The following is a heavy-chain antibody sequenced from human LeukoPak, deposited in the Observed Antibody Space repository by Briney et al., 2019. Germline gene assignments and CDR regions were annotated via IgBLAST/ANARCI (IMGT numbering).Heavy chain of an antibody. CDR2: INPSGGST. D-gene: IGHD3-10*01. V-gene: IGHV1-46*01. CDR3: ARGSGSNSDYYYGMDV. J-gene: IGHJ6*02. CDR1: GYTFTSYY. Sequence: AASVKVSCKASGYTFTSYYMHWVRQAPGQGLEWMGIINPSGGSTSYAQKFQGRATMTRDTSTSTVYMELSSLTSEDTAVYYCARGSGSNSDYYYGMDVWGQGTTVTVSS.